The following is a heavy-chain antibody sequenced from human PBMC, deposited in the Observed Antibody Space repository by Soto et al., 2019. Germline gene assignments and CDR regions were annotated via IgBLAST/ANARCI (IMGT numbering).Heavy chain of an antibody. V-gene: IGHV1-69*06. J-gene: IGHJ4*02. D-gene: IGHD6-13*01. CDR3: AGGRGASAGYYFDY. Sequence: VQSGAEVKKPGSSVKVSCKASGGTFSSYAFSWVRQAPGQGLEWMGGIIPLLATPNYAQKFQGRVTITADKSTSTAYMDMSSLRSEDTAVYFCAGGRGASAGYYFDYWGQETLVTVSS. CDR1: GGTFSSYA. CDR2: IIPLLATP.